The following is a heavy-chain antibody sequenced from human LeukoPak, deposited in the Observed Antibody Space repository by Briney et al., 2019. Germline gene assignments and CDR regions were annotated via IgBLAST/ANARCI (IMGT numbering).Heavy chain of an antibody. CDR1: GFTFSSYW. CDR3: ARGGGLDV. J-gene: IGHJ6*02. Sequence: EGSLRLSCAASGFTFSSYWMNWARQAPGKGLEWVASINHNGNVNYYVDSVKGRFTISRNNAKNSLYLQMSNMRAEDTAVYFCARGGGLDVWGQGATVTVSS. CDR2: INHNGNVN. V-gene: IGHV3-7*03. D-gene: IGHD3-16*01.